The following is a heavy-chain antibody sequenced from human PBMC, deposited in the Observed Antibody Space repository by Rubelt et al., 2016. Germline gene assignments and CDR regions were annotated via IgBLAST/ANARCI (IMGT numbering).Heavy chain of an antibody. V-gene: IGHV4-39*07. CDR1: GGSISSSSHY. CDR3: ARGNTALVTLNY. Sequence: QLQLQESGPGLVKPSETLSLTCTVSGGSISSSSHYWGWIRQPPGKGLEWIGTVYYSGSTYYNPSLKGRVTISVDTSKNQFSLKLSSVTAADTAVYYCARGNTALVTLNYWGQGTLVTVSS. J-gene: IGHJ4*02. CDR2: VYYSGST. D-gene: IGHD5-18*01.